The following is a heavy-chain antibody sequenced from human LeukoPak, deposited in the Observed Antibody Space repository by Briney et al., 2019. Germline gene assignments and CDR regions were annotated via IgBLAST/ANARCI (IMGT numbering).Heavy chain of an antibody. J-gene: IGHJ4*02. CDR1: GFTFDDYA. D-gene: IGHD2-2*01. Sequence: PGGSLRLSCAASGFTFDDYAMHWVRQAPGKGLEWVSGISWNSGSIGYADSVKGRFTISRDNAKNSLYLQMNSLRAEDTALYYCAKGYCSSTSCPGGDYWGQGTLVTVSS. CDR3: AKGYCSSTSCPGGDY. CDR2: ISWNSGSI. V-gene: IGHV3-9*01.